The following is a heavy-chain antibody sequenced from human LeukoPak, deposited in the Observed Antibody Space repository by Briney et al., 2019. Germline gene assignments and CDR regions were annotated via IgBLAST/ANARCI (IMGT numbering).Heavy chain of an antibody. Sequence: GGSLRLSCEGSGFTFSSYAMSWVRQAPGKGLEWVSGISGSGGGTYYADSVKGRFTVSGDKSKNTLYLQMNSLRVEDTAVYHCAKRVGYYFEYWGQGTLVTVSS. CDR3: AKRVGYYFEY. J-gene: IGHJ4*02. D-gene: IGHD6-13*01. V-gene: IGHV3-23*01. CDR2: ISGSGGGT. CDR1: GFTFSSYA.